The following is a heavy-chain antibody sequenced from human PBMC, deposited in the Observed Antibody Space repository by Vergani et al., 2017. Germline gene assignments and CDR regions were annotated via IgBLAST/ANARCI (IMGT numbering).Heavy chain of an antibody. CDR1: GYTFTSYY. CDR2: INPSGGST. V-gene: IGHV1-46*01. Sequence: QVQLVQSGAEVKKPGASVKVSCKASGYTFTSYYMHWVRQAPGQGLEWMGIINPSGGSTSYAQKFQGRVTMTRDTSTSTVYMELSSLRSEDTAVYYCARSIAAAGPPGWFDPWGQGTLVTVSS. J-gene: IGHJ5*02. CDR3: ARSIAAAGPPGWFDP. D-gene: IGHD6-13*01.